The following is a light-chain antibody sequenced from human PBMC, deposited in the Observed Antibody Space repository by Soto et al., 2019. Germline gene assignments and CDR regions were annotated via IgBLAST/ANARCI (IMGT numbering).Light chain of an antibody. CDR3: CSHTGSSTDV. V-gene: IGLV2-14*03. Sequence: QSALTQPASVSGSPGQSITISCTGTSSDVGAYNSVSWYQQHPGKAPKLMIYDVSYRPSGVSIRFSASKSGNTASLTISGLQAEDEAHYYCCSHTGSSTDVFGSGTKVTVL. J-gene: IGLJ1*01. CDR2: DVS. CDR1: SSDVGAYNS.